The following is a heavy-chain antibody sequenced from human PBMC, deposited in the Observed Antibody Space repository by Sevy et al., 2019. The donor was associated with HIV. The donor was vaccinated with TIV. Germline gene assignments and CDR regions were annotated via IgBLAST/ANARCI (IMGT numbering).Heavy chain of an antibody. Sequence: ASVKVSCKASGGTFSSYVISWVQQAPGQGLEWMGRIIPKLGTANYAQNFQGRVTITADESTTTAYMELSSLRSEDTAVYYCARGDAFDIWGQGTMVTVSS. V-gene: IGHV1-69*13. J-gene: IGHJ3*02. CDR3: ARGDAFDI. CDR2: IIPKLGTA. CDR1: GGTFSSYV.